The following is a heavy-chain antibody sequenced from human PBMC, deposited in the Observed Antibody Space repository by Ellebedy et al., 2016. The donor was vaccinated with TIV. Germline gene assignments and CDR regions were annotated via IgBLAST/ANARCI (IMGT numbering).Heavy chain of an antibody. Sequence: GGSLRLSCAASGFSFSSYWMSWVRQTPGKGLEYVSAISRYGDTTYYVDSVKGRFIISRDNSKNTLYLQMGSVRTEDMAVYYCARRAYGGFTNWYFDLWGRGTLVTVSS. J-gene: IGHJ2*01. CDR3: ARRAYGGFTNWYFDL. CDR1: GFSFSSYW. V-gene: IGHV3-64*02. CDR2: ISRYGDTT. D-gene: IGHD4-23*01.